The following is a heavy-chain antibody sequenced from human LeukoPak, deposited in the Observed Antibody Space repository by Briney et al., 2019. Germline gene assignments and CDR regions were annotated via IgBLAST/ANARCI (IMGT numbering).Heavy chain of an antibody. CDR3: AIVKEHSYGCYFDF. J-gene: IGHJ4*02. CDR2: MQDTGNN. V-gene: IGHV4-59*01. CDR1: GGSISTYI. Sequence: SETLSLTCTQPGGSISTYIWYSIRKSPGKGLEWIGFMQDTGNNNYNPSLRSRVTMFTVTSKNQFSLELSSVTAADTAVYYCAIVKEHSYGCYFDFWGQGISVTVSS. D-gene: IGHD5-18*01.